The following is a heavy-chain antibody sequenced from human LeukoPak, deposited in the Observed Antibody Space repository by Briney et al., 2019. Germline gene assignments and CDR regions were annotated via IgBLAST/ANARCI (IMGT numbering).Heavy chain of an antibody. V-gene: IGHV3-30-3*01. CDR2: ISYDGSNK. Sequence: GGSLRLSCAASGFTFSSYAMHWVRQAPGKGLEWVAVISYDGSNKYYADSEKGRFTISRDNSKNTLYLQMNSLRAEDTAVYYCARDQLLWFGEFTKFDYWGQGTMVTVSS. CDR3: ARDQLLWFGEFTKFDY. J-gene: IGHJ4*02. D-gene: IGHD3-10*01. CDR1: GFTFSSYA.